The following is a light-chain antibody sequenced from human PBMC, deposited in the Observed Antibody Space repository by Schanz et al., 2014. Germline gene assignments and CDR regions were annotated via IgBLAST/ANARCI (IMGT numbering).Light chain of an antibody. CDR2: DAS. Sequence: EIVLTQSPATLSLSPGERATLSCRASQSVNTYLAWYQQKPGQAPRLLIYDASNRATGIPTRFSGSGSGTDFTLTISSLEPEDVATYYCQTYDGAPWTFGQGTKVEVE. CDR3: QTYDGAPWT. V-gene: IGKV3-11*01. CDR1: QSVNTY. J-gene: IGKJ1*01.